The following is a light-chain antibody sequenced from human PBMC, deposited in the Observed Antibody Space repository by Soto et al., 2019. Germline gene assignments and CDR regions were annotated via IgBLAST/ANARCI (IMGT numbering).Light chain of an antibody. V-gene: IGLV2-14*01. CDR1: SSDIGAYDY. CDR3: FSVTTTSTHV. CDR2: EVN. Sequence: QSALTQPASLSGSPGQSITISCTGTSSDIGAYDYVSWFQQHPGKAPKLMISEVNNRPSGVSNRFAGSKSGNTAYLTISGRQVEDEAEYFCFSVTTTSTHVFGTGTKLTVL. J-gene: IGLJ1*01.